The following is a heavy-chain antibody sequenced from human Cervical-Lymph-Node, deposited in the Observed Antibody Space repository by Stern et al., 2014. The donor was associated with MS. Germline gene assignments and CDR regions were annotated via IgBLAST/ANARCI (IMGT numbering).Heavy chain of an antibody. D-gene: IGHD3-3*01. CDR2: ISSSGVTI. CDR1: GFRFTDYY. V-gene: IGHV3-11*01. J-gene: IGHJ6*02. Sequence: VQLVESGGGLVKPGGSLRLSCAASGFRFTDYYMTWIRQAPGKGLEWVSYISSSGVTIHYADSVKDRFTIARDNGKNSVFLQMNSLRADDTAVYYCARGVALLDGMDFWGQGTTVTVSS. CDR3: ARGVALLDGMDF.